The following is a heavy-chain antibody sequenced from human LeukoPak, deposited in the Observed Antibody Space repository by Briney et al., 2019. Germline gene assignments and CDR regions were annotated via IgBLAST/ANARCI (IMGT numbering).Heavy chain of an antibody. CDR1: GGSISNTNW. J-gene: IGHJ4*02. Sequence: SETLSLTCGVSGGSISNTNWWTWVRQPPGKGLEWIGEVNLQGSTNHNPSLKSRVAISVDKSENHISLKLTSATAADTAGYYCAREGGPYRPLDYSGQGTLVTVAS. CDR2: VNLQGST. V-gene: IGHV4-4*02. CDR3: AREGGPYRPLDY.